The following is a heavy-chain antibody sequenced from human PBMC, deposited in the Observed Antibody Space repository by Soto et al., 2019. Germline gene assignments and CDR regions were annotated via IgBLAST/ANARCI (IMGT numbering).Heavy chain of an antibody. D-gene: IGHD6-6*01. V-gene: IGHV4-30-4*01. Sequence: SETLSLTCTVSVGSINTINNYWSWIRQPPGKGLERIGFISYSGSTYYNPSLMSRLTISLDTSMNRFSLKLTSVTAADTAVYYCAREEAARIERWFDPWGQGTLVTVSS. J-gene: IGHJ5*02. CDR1: VGSINTINNY. CDR2: ISYSGST. CDR3: AREEAARIERWFDP.